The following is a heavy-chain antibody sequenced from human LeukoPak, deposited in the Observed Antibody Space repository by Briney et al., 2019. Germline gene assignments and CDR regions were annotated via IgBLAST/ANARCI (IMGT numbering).Heavy chain of an antibody. J-gene: IGHJ4*02. Sequence: PSETLSLTCTVSGGSISSYYWSWIRQPAGKGLEWIGRIYTSGSTNYNPSLKSRVAISVDTSKNQFSLKLSSVTAADTAVYYCAGEFIAARRGYFDYWGQGTLVTVSS. D-gene: IGHD6-6*01. CDR1: GGSISSYY. CDR2: IYTSGST. V-gene: IGHV4-4*07. CDR3: AGEFIAARRGYFDY.